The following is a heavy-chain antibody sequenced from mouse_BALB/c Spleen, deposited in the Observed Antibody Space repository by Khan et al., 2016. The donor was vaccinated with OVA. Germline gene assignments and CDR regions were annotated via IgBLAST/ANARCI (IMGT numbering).Heavy chain of an antibody. CDR1: GYTFTSYW. CDR3: ASENYDGRTCYAMDY. Sequence: DLVKPGASVKLSCKASGYTFTSYWINWIKQRPGQGLEWIGRIAPGSGSSSYNEMFKGKATLTLDTSSSTAYIQLSSLSSEDSAVYFCASENYDGRTCYAMDYWGQGTSVTVSS. D-gene: IGHD1-1*01. V-gene: IGHV1S41*01. J-gene: IGHJ4*01. CDR2: IAPGSGSS.